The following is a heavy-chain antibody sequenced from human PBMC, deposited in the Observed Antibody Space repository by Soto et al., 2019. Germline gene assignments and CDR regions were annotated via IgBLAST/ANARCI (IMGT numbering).Heavy chain of an antibody. Sequence: QITLKESGPTLVKPTQTLTLTCTFSGFSLSSRGVGVGWIRQPPGKALEWLALIYWDDDKRYSPSLRSRLTINKDTSKNQVVLTMTNMDPVDTATYFCVHGLPYCTKGVCYTENYYYYGMDVWGQGTTVTVSS. CDR1: GFSLSSRGVG. CDR3: VHGLPYCTKGVCYTENYYYYGMDV. V-gene: IGHV2-5*02. CDR2: IYWDDDK. J-gene: IGHJ6*02. D-gene: IGHD2-8*01.